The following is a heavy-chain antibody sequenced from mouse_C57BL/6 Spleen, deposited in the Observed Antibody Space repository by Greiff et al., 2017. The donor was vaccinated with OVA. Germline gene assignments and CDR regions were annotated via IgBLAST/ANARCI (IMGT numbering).Heavy chain of an antibody. V-gene: IGHV5-16*01. CDR1: GFTFSDYY. D-gene: IGHD1-1*01. J-gene: IGHJ2*01. Sequence: EVKLMESEGGLVQPGSSMKLSCTASGFTFSDYYMAWVRQVPEKGLEWVANINSDGSSTYYLDSLKSRFIISRDNAKNILYLQMSSLKSEDTATYYGARGDYYGSSYFDYWGQGTTLTVSS. CDR2: INSDGSST. CDR3: ARGDYYGSSYFDY.